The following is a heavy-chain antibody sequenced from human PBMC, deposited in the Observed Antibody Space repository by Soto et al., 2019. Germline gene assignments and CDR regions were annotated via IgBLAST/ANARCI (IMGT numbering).Heavy chain of an antibody. V-gene: IGHV5-51*01. CDR2: IYPSDSDT. CDR3: ARGRYSSGWYNWFDP. Sequence: GESLKISCKGSGYSFTSYWIGWVRQMPGKGLGWMGIIYPSDSDTRYSPSFQGQVTISVDRSISTAYLQWSSLRAGDTAVYYCARGRYSSGWYNWFDPWGQGTLVTVSS. J-gene: IGHJ5*02. CDR1: GYSFTSYW. D-gene: IGHD6-19*01.